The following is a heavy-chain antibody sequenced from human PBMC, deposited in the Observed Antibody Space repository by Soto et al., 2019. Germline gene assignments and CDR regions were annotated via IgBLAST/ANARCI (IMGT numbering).Heavy chain of an antibody. V-gene: IGHV1-18*01. CDR2: ISAYNGNT. CDR1: GYTFTSYG. J-gene: IGHJ5*02. CDR3: ARDPAVLERRFPWFDP. D-gene: IGHD1-1*01. Sequence: ASVKVSCKASGYTFTSYGISWVRQAPGQGLEWMGWISAYNGNTNYAQKLQGRVTMTTDTSTSTAYMELRSLRSDDTAVYYCARDPAVLERRFPWFDPWGQGTLVTVSS.